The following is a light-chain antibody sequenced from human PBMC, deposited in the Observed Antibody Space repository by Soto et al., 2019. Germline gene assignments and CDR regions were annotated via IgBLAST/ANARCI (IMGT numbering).Light chain of an antibody. CDR3: QQRSNWPPS. J-gene: IGKJ5*01. CDR1: QSVSSY. V-gene: IGKV3-11*01. Sequence: EIVLTQSPATLSLSPGERATLSCRASQSVSSYLAWYQQKPGQAPRLLIYDASNRATGIPARFSGSGSGTDFTLTISSLEPSDFAVYYCQQRSNWPPSFGQGTRLESK. CDR2: DAS.